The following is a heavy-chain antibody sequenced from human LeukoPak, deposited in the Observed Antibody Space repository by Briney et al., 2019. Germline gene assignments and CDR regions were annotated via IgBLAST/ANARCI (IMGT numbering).Heavy chain of an antibody. D-gene: IGHD4-17*01. CDR1: GFTFINYA. CDR3: VRGDYGDYTLFDY. V-gene: IGHV3-23*01. J-gene: IGHJ4*02. Sequence: GGSLRLSCAASGFTFINYAMSWVRQAPGKGLEWVSAISGRGGSTYYTDSVKGRFTISRDNSKNTLYLQMNSLRAEDTAVYYCVRGDYGDYTLFDYWGQGTLVTVSS. CDR2: ISGRGGST.